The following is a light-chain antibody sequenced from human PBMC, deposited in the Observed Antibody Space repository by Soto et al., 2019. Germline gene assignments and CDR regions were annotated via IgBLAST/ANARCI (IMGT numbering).Light chain of an antibody. CDR1: QSVSSSY. Sequence: EIVLAQSPRTLSLSPGERATLSSRARQSVSSSYLAWYQHKPCHAPRLLSYGATSRATSITDRFSGSGSGRNLTLTISRLEQEYFALYYCQKYGSSPGTFGQRTKVEIQ. CDR3: QKYGSSPGT. CDR2: GAT. J-gene: IGKJ1*01. V-gene: IGKV3-20*01.